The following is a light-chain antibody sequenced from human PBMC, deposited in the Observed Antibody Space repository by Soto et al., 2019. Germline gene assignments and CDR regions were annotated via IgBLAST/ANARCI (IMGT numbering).Light chain of an antibody. CDR2: GNS. J-gene: IGLJ2*01. CDR3: QSYDSSLSGVV. CDR1: SSNIGAGFD. Sequence: QSVLTQPPSVSGAPGQRVTISCTGRSSNIGAGFDVHWYQQLPGTAPKLLIYGNSNRPSGVSDRFSGSKSGTSASLAITGLQAEDEADYYCQSYDSSLSGVVFGGGTKLTVL. V-gene: IGLV1-40*01.